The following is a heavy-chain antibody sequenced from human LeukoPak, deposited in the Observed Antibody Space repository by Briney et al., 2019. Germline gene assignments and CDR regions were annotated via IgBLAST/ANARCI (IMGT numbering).Heavy chain of an antibody. J-gene: IGHJ5*02. Sequence: RSGGSLRLSCAASGFTFSSYGMHWVRQAPGKGLEWVAFIRYDGSNKYYADSVKGRFTISRDNSKNTLYLQMNSLRAENTAVYYCAKDGRRDYSSGWYRANWFDPWGQGTLVTVSS. CDR1: GFTFSSYG. CDR2: IRYDGSNK. CDR3: AKDGRRDYSSGWYRANWFDP. D-gene: IGHD6-19*01. V-gene: IGHV3-30*02.